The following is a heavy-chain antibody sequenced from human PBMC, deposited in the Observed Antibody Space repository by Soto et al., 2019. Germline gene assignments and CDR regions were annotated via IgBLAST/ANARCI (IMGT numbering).Heavy chain of an antibody. Sequence: QLQLQESGPGPVKPSGTLSLTCTVSGGAINTNNYYWGWVRQPPGKGLEWIGSVFYDGTTYYSPSRKSRGTISLATSRTQFSLKLNSVTAADTAGYFCARLVVVSPVANVWGQGTLVTVPS. CDR3: ARLVVVSPVANV. J-gene: IGHJ4*02. V-gene: IGHV4-39*01. D-gene: IGHD2-2*01. CDR1: GGAINTNNYY. CDR2: VFYDGTT.